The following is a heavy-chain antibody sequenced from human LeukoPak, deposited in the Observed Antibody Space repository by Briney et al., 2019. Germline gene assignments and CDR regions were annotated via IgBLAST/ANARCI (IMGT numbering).Heavy chain of an antibody. Sequence: GGSLRLSCAASGFTFSSYWMSWDRQAPGKGLEWVANINEHGGDMYYVGSVKGRFTISRDNAKNSLYLQMNSLRADDTAVYYCARDLFTEGEDYWGQGTLVTVSS. CDR3: ARDLFTEGEDY. D-gene: IGHD3-16*01. V-gene: IGHV3-7*01. J-gene: IGHJ4*02. CDR2: INEHGGDM. CDR1: GFTFSSYW.